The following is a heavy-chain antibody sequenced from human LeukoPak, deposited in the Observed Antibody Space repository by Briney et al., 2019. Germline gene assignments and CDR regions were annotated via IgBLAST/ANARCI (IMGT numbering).Heavy chain of an antibody. CDR2: IYYSGST. J-gene: IGHJ2*01. D-gene: IGHD2-15*01. Sequence: PSQTLSLTCTVSGGSISSGGYYWSWIRQHPGKGLEWIGYIYYSGSTYYNPSLKSRVTISVDTSKNQFSLKLSSVTAADTAVYYCAREQEYCSGGRCYYWYFDLWGRGTLVTVSS. CDR1: GGSISSGGYY. V-gene: IGHV4-31*03. CDR3: AREQEYCSGGRCYYWYFDL.